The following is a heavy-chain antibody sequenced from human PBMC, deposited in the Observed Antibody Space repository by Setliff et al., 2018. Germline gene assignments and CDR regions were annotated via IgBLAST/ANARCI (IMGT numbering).Heavy chain of an antibody. CDR2: IKQDGSKV. Sequence: GGSLRLSCAASGFIFSTYWMSWVRQAPGKGLEWVANIKQDGSKVYYADSVKGRFTISRDNAKNSLYLLMKSVRVDDTAVYYCARSINGYQQRYDIWGQGALVTVSS. CDR1: GFIFSTYW. J-gene: IGHJ4*02. D-gene: IGHD3-22*01. CDR3: ARSINGYQQRYDI. V-gene: IGHV3-7*01.